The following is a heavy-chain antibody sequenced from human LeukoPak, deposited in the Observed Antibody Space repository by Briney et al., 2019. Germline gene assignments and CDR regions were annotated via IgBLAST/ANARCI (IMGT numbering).Heavy chain of an antibody. V-gene: IGHV4-61*02. Sequence: SETLSLTCTVSGGSISSSSYYWSWIRQPAGKGLEWIGRIYTSGSTNYNPSLKSRVTISVDTSKNQFSLKLSSVTAADTAVYYCARDQGYCSSTSCTNWFDPWGQGTLVTVSS. D-gene: IGHD2-2*01. CDR1: GGSISSSSYY. CDR3: ARDQGYCSSTSCTNWFDP. CDR2: IYTSGST. J-gene: IGHJ5*02.